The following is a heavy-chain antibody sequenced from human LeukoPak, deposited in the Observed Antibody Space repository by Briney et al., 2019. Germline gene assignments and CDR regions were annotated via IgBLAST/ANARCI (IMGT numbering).Heavy chain of an antibody. V-gene: IGHV1-18*01. D-gene: IGHD3-10*01. J-gene: IGHJ4*02. Sequence: GASVKVSCKASGYTFTSYGISWVRQAPGQGLEWMGWISAYNGNTNYAQKLQGRVTMTTDTSTSTAYMELRSLRSDDTAVYCCARVLMVRGVIEAQSYWGQGTLVTVSS. CDR3: ARVLMVRGVIEAQSY. CDR1: GYTFTSYG. CDR2: ISAYNGNT.